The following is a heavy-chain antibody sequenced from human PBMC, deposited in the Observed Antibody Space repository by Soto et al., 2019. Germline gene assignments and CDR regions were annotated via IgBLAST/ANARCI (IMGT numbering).Heavy chain of an antibody. J-gene: IGHJ5*02. V-gene: IGHV6-1*01. CDR3: ARVVIATTGTFNWFDP. Sequence: SQTLSLTCAISGDSVSGNSAAWNWIRQSPSRGLEWLGRTYYRSKWYNDYAVSVKSRITINPDTSKNQFSLQLNSVTPEDTAVYYCARVVIATTGTFNWFDPWGQGTLVTVSS. CDR1: GDSVSGNSAA. D-gene: IGHD6-13*01. CDR2: TYYRSKWYN.